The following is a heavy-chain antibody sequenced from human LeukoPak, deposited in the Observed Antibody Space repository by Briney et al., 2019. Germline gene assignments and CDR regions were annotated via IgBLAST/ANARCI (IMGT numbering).Heavy chain of an antibody. CDR1: GDSVSSKSVS. Sequence: SQTLSLTCAISGDSVSSKSVSWNWIRQSPSRGLEYLGRTRYRSTWNTFYSLSVQGRITINVDTSRNQVSLRLNSVTPEDTALYYCVRDFNWAFDYWGQGTLVTVSS. V-gene: IGHV6-1*01. D-gene: IGHD7-27*01. CDR3: VRDFNWAFDY. CDR2: TRYRSTWNT. J-gene: IGHJ4*02.